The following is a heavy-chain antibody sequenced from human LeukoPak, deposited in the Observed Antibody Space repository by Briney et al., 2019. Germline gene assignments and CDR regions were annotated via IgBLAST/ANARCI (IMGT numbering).Heavy chain of an antibody. CDR3: ARDPPGIAVAGSPPNY. Sequence: GGSLRLSCAASGFTFSSYSMNWVRQAPGKGLEWVSSISSSSSYIYYADSVKGRFTISRDNAKNSLYLQMNSLRAEDTAVYYCARDPPGIAVAGSPPNYWGQGTLVTVSS. V-gene: IGHV3-21*01. CDR2: ISSSSSYI. J-gene: IGHJ4*02. D-gene: IGHD6-19*01. CDR1: GFTFSSYS.